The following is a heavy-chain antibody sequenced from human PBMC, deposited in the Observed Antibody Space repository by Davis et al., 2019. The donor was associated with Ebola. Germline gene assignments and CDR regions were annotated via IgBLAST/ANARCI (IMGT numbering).Heavy chain of an antibody. CDR1: GYTFTSYD. CDR3: VKGDRQCSSSSCYNY. D-gene: IGHD2-2*02. CDR2: MNPNSGNT. J-gene: IGHJ4*02. V-gene: IGHV1-8*01. Sequence: ASVKVSCKASGYTFTSYDINWVRQATGQGLEWMGWMNPNSGNTGYAQKFQGRVTMTRTTSIGTAYMELSSLTSEDTAIYYCVKGDRQCSSSSCYNYWGQGTLVTVSS.